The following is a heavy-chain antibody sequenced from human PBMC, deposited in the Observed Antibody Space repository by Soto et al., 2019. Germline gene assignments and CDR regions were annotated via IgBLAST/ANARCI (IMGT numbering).Heavy chain of an antibody. CDR2: ISYDETNE. Sequence: QPGGSLRLSCAASGFTFSRYSMHWVRQAPGKGLEWVAAISYDETNESYADSVKGRFTISRDISKNTMFLQMNSLRPEDTAVYFCSRAPFDSSGYFAYWGQGTLVTVSS. D-gene: IGHD3-22*01. V-gene: IGHV3-30-3*01. CDR3: SRAPFDSSGYFAY. J-gene: IGHJ4*02. CDR1: GFTFSRYS.